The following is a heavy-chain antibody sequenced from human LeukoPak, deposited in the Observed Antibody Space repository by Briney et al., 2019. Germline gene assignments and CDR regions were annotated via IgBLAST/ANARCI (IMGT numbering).Heavy chain of an antibody. Sequence: ASVKVSCKASGYTFTSYAMHWVRQAPGQRLEWMGWINAGYGNTKYSQEFQGRVTITRDTSASTAYMELSSLRSEDMAVYYCARHLVIIRPADYWGQGTLVTVSS. D-gene: IGHD3-10*01. J-gene: IGHJ4*02. V-gene: IGHV1-3*03. CDR2: INAGYGNT. CDR1: GYTFTSYA. CDR3: ARHLVIIRPADY.